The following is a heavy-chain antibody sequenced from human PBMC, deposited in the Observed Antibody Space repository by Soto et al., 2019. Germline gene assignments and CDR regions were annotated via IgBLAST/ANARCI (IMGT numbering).Heavy chain of an antibody. CDR3: TMRVEMDY. V-gene: IGHV1-46*03. CDR1: GYTFTSYY. J-gene: IGHJ4*02. CDR2: INPSGGST. Sequence: QVQLVQSGAEVKKPGASVKVSCKASGYTFTSYYIHWVRQAPGQGLEWMGRINPSGGSTNYAQKFQGRVTKTRDTSPSTLYMDLRSLRTEDTAVYYCTMRVEMDYWGQGTRVTVSS. D-gene: IGHD1-1*01.